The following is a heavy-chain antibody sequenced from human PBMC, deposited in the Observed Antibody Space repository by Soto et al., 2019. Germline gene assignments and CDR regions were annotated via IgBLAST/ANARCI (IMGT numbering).Heavy chain of an antibody. CDR1: GFTFSSYS. V-gene: IGHV3-21*01. Sequence: GWSLRHSCAAAGFTFSSYSMNWVRQAPGKGLEWVSSISSSSSYIYYADSVKGRFTISRDNAKNSLYLQMNSLRAEDTAVYYCARDGKYCSSTSCYLGGYYYYYGMDVWGQGTTVTGSS. J-gene: IGHJ6*02. CDR2: ISSSSSYI. D-gene: IGHD2-2*01. CDR3: ARDGKYCSSTSCYLGGYYYYYGMDV.